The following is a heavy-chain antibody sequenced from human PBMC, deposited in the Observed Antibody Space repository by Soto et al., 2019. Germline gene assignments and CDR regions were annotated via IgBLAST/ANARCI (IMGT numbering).Heavy chain of an antibody. CDR2: INHSGST. V-gene: IGHV4-34*01. D-gene: IGHD2-15*01. Sequence: QVQLQQWGAGLLKPSETLSLTCAVYGGSFSGYYWSWIRQPPGKGLEWIGEINHSGSTNYNPSLKSRVTISVDTSKNHFSLKLSSVTAADTAVYYCARDPASVVAAWDYWGQGTLVTVSS. CDR3: ARDPASVVAAWDY. CDR1: GGSFSGYY. J-gene: IGHJ4*02.